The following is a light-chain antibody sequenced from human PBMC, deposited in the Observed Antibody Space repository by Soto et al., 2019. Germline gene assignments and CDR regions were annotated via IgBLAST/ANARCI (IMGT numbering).Light chain of an antibody. CDR1: QSVSSSY. Sequence: EIVLTQSPGTLSLSPGERATLSCRASQSVSSSYLAWYQQKPDQAPRLLIYGASSRATGIPDRFSGSGSGTDFTVTISRLEPEGSAVYYCQQYDSSPLTFGGGTKVEIK. V-gene: IGKV3-20*01. CDR2: GAS. CDR3: QQYDSSPLT. J-gene: IGKJ4*01.